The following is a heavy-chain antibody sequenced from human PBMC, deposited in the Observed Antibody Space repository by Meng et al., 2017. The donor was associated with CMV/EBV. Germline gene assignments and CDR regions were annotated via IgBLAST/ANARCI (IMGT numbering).Heavy chain of an antibody. CDR1: GFTFSSYS. D-gene: IGHD2-2*01. CDR3: AREGNGYGYQLLRTPYYFDY. V-gene: IGHV3-21*01. Sequence: GESLKISCAASGFTFSSYSMNWVRQAPGKGLEWVSSISSSCSYIYYADSVKGRFTISRDNAKNSLYLQMNSLRAEDTAVYYCAREGNGYGYQLLRTPYYFDYWGQGTLVTVSS. J-gene: IGHJ4*02. CDR2: ISSSCSYI.